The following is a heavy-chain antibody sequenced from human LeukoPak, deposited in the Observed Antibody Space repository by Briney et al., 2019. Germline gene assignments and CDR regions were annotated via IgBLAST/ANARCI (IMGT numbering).Heavy chain of an antibody. CDR1: GGSISSSSYY. D-gene: IGHD1-26*01. CDR2: IYYSGST. V-gene: IGHV4-39*07. CDR3: ARDQRMSGSYYGTDAFDI. Sequence: PSETLSLTCTVSGGSISSSSYYWGWIRQPPGKGLEWIGSIYYSGSTYYNPSLKSRVTISVDTSKNQFSLKLSSVTAADTAVYYCARDQRMSGSYYGTDAFDIWGQGTMVTVSS. J-gene: IGHJ3*02.